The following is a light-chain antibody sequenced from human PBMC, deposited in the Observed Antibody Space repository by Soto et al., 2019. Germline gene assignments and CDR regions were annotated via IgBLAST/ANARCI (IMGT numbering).Light chain of an antibody. V-gene: IGLV4-69*01. CDR2: VNSDGSH. Sequence: QPVLTQSPSASASLGASVKLTCTLSSGHSNYAIAWHQQQPEKGPRYLMKVNSDGSHSRGDGIPDRFSGSSSGAERYLTISSLQSEDEATYYCQTWSTGIQVFGGGTKLTVL. J-gene: IGLJ3*02. CDR3: QTWSTGIQV. CDR1: SGHSNYA.